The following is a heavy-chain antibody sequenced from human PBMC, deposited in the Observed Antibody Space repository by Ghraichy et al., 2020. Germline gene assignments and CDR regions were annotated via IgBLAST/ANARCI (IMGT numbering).Heavy chain of an antibody. CDR2: ISGSGGST. D-gene: IGHD4-11*01. Sequence: GGSLRLSCAASGFTFSSYAMSWVRQAPGKGLEWVSVISGSGGSTYYADSVKGRFTISRDNSKNTLYLQMNSLRAEDTAVYHCASPRTTAAVSHPGVYWGQGTLVTVSS. CDR3: ASPRTTAAVSHPGVY. J-gene: IGHJ4*02. CDR1: GFTFSSYA. V-gene: IGHV3-23*01.